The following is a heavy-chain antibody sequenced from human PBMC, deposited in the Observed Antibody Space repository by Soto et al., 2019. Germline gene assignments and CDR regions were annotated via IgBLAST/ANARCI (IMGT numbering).Heavy chain of an antibody. CDR2: FDPEDGET. D-gene: IGHD4-17*01. Sequence: ASVKVSCKVSGYTLTELSMHWVRQAPGKGLEWMGGFDPEDGETIYAQKFQGRVTMTEDTSTDTAYMELSSLRSEDTAVYYCASGTTVTTGDAFDIWGQGTMVTVSS. CDR1: GYTLTELS. J-gene: IGHJ3*02. V-gene: IGHV1-24*01. CDR3: ASGTTVTTGDAFDI.